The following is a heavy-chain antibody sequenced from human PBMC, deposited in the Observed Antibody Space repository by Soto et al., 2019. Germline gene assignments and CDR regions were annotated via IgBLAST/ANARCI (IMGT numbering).Heavy chain of an antibody. D-gene: IGHD1-26*01. CDR1: GFTITDYW. V-gene: IGHV3-74*01. CDR3: ARDRYPFDY. J-gene: IGHJ4*02. Sequence: PGGSLRLSCSASGFTITDYWMHWVRQAPGKGLVWVSYMRSDGSTTSYADSVKGRFTISRDNSKNTLYLQMNSLRAEDTAVYYCARDRYPFDYWGQGTLVTVSS. CDR2: MRSDGSTT.